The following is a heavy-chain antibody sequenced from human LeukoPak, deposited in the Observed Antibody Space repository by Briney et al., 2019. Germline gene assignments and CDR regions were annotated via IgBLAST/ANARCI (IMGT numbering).Heavy chain of an antibody. CDR1: GGSISSYY. V-gene: IGHV4-59*01. Sequence: PSETLSLTCTVSGGSISSYYWSWIRQPPGKGLEWIGYIYYSGSTNYNPSLKSRVTISVDTSKNQFSLKLSSVTAADTAVYYCARVGYDFWSGYYSRNYYYYMDVWGKGTTVTVSS. J-gene: IGHJ6*03. D-gene: IGHD3-3*01. CDR3: ARVGYDFWSGYYSRNYYYYMDV. CDR2: IYYSGST.